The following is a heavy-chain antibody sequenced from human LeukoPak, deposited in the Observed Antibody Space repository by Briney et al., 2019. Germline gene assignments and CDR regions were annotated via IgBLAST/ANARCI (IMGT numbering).Heavy chain of an antibody. V-gene: IGHV1-69*02. CDR2: IIPILGIA. D-gene: IGHD3-3*01. J-gene: IGHJ5*02. CDR1: GGTFSSNT. CDR3: ARVGVLRFLKDPWFDP. Sequence: SVKVSCKASGGTFSSNTISWVRQAPGQGLEWMGRIIPILGIANYAQKFQGRVTITADKSTSTAYMELSSLRSEDTAVYYCARVGVLRFLKDPWFDPWGQGTLVTVPS.